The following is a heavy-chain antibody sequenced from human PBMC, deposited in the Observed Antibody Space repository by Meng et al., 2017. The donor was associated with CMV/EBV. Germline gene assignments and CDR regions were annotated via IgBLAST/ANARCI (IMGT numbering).Heavy chain of an antibody. D-gene: IGHD3-3*01. CDR1: GFTFSSYA. J-gene: IGHJ6*02. CDR3: ARDLGRFLEWSGALGGMDV. V-gene: IGHV3-30*04. CDR2: ISYDGSNK. Sequence: GESLRLSCAASGFTFSSYAMHWVRQAPGKGLEWVAVISYDGSNKYYADSVKGRFTISRDNSKNTLYLQMNSLRAEDTAVYYCARDLGRFLEWSGALGGMDVWGQGTTVTVSS.